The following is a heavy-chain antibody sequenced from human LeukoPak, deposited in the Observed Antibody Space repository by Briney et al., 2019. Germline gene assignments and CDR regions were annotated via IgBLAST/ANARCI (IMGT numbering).Heavy chain of an antibody. D-gene: IGHD6-25*01. J-gene: IGHJ4*02. CDR3: AISTKRTAGTAQGDY. CDR2: IIPIFGTA. Sequence: ASVKGSCKASGGTFSSYAISWVRQAPGQGLEWMGAIIPIFGTANYAQKFQGRVTITTDESTSTAYMELSSLRSEDTAVYYCAISTKRTAGTAQGDYWGQGTLVTVSS. CDR1: GGTFSSYA. V-gene: IGHV1-69*05.